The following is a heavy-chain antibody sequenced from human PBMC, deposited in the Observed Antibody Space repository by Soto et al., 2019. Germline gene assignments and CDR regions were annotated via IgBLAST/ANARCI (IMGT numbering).Heavy chain of an antibody. V-gene: IGHV3-23*01. CDR3: AKAAYYYGSGSDYYFDY. D-gene: IGHD3-10*01. J-gene: IGHJ4*02. CDR1: GFTFSSYA. Sequence: GGSLRLSCAASGFTFSSYAMSWVRQAPGKGREWVSAISGSGGSTYYADSVKGRFTISRDTSKNTLYLQMNSLRAEDTAVYYCAKAAYYYGSGSDYYFDYWGQGTLVTVSS. CDR2: ISGSGGST.